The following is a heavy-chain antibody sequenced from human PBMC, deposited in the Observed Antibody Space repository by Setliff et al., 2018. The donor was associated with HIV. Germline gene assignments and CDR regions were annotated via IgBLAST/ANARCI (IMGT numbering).Heavy chain of an antibody. V-gene: IGHV4-61*09. D-gene: IGHD3-22*01. J-gene: IGHJ5*01. CDR1: GGSISRGDYY. Sequence: SETLSLTCTVSGGSISRGDYYWNWIRQPAGKGLEWIGHIYTSGSTSGSTNYNPSLKSRVTISVDMSKNQFSLKLNSVTAADTAAYFCARTRYYYDSSDRYWVIDSWGPGTLVTVSS. CDR3: ARTRYYYDSSDRYWVIDS. CDR2: IYTSGSTSGST.